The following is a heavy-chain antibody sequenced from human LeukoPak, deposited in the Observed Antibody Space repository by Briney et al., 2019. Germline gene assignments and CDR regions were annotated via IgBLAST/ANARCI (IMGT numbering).Heavy chain of an antibody. D-gene: IGHD5-12*01. V-gene: IGHV3-23*01. CDR1: GFTLSTYL. Sequence: PGGSLRLSCAASGFTLSTYLMSWVRQAPGKGLEWVSGISGSGDNTYYADSVKGRFTISRDNSKNTLYLQMNSLRAEDTAVYYCAKGSGYDTDFDYWGQGTLVSVSS. CDR2: ISGSGDNT. CDR3: AKGSGYDTDFDY. J-gene: IGHJ4*02.